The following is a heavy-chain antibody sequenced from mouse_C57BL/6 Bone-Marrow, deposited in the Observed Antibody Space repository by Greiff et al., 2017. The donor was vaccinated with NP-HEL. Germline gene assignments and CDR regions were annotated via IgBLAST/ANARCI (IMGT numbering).Heavy chain of an antibody. J-gene: IGHJ4*01. Sequence: VQLQESGAELARPGASVKLSCKASGYTFTSYGISWVKQRTGQGLEWIGEIYPRSGNTYYNEKFKGKATLTADKSSSTAYMELRSLTSEDSAVYFCALYYGSSYAMDYWGQGTSVTVSS. CDR3: ALYYGSSYAMDY. D-gene: IGHD1-1*01. V-gene: IGHV1-81*01. CDR1: GYTFTSYG. CDR2: IYPRSGNT.